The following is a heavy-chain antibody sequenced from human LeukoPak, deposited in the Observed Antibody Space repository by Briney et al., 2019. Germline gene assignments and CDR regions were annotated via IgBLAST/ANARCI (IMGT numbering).Heavy chain of an antibody. CDR2: IKQEGSEK. Sequence: GGSLRLSCAASGFTFSHYWMNSVRQAPGKGLEWVANIKQEGSEKYYVESVKGRFTISRDNAKNSLYLQMNSLRAEDTAVYYCARGGSSFGCWGQGTLVTVSS. D-gene: IGHD1-26*01. J-gene: IGHJ4*02. CDR1: GFTFSHYW. V-gene: IGHV3-7*05. CDR3: ARGGSSFGC.